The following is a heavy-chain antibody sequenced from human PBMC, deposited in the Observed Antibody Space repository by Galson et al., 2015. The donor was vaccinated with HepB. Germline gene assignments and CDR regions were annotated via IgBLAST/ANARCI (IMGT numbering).Heavy chain of an antibody. CDR3: ARGGVYSGYEPSFDY. J-gene: IGHJ4*02. CDR2: IYYSGST. CDR1: GGSISSSSYY. Sequence: LSLTCTVSGGSISSSSYYWGWIRQPPGKGLEWIGSIYYSGSTYYNPSLKSRVTISVDTSKNQFSLKLSSVTAEDTAVYYCARGGVYSGYEPSFDYWGQGTLVTVSS. V-gene: IGHV4-39*07. D-gene: IGHD5-12*01.